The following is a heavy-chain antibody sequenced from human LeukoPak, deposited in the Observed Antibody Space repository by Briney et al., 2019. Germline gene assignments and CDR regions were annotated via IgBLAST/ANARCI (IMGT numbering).Heavy chain of an antibody. V-gene: IGHV1-2*04. J-gene: IGHJ6*02. D-gene: IGHD2-15*01. CDR2: INPNSGGT. CDR3: ARRYCSGGSCYSDGYYGMDV. Sequence: ASVKVSCKASGYTFTGYYMHWVRQAPGQGLEWMGWINPNSGGTNYAQKFRGWVTMTRDTSISTAYKELSRLRSDDTAVYYCARRYCSGGSCYSDGYYGMDVWGQGTTVTVSS. CDR1: GYTFTGYY.